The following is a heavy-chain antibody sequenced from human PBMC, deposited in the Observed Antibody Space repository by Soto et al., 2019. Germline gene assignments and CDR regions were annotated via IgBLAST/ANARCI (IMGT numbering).Heavy chain of an antibody. J-gene: IGHJ4*02. CDR1: GYTFTSYD. CDR3: TTGPPPYSSSWYKLDY. D-gene: IGHD6-13*01. CDR2: MNPNSGNT. Sequence: ASVKVSCKASGYTFTSYDINWVRQATGQGLEWMGWMNPNSGNTGYAQKFQGRVTITRNTSISTGYMELSSLKTEDTAVYYCTTGPPPYSSSWYKLDYWGQGTLVTVSS. V-gene: IGHV1-8*01.